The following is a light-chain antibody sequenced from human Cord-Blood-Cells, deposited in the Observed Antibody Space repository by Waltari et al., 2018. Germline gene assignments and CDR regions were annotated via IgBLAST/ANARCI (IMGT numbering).Light chain of an antibody. CDR2: AAS. CDR1: QSISSY. V-gene: IGKV1-39*01. Sequence: DIQMTQSPSSLSGSVGDRVTITCRASQSISSYLNWYQQKPGKAPKLLIDAASSLQSGVPSRFSGSGSGTDFTLTITSLQPEDFATYYCQQSYSTTFGQGTKLEIK. CDR3: QQSYSTT. J-gene: IGKJ2*01.